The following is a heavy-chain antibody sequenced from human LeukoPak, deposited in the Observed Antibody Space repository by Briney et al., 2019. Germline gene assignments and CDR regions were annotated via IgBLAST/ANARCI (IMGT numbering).Heavy chain of an antibody. V-gene: IGHV4-59*08. CDR1: GGSISSYY. J-gene: IGHJ4*02. CDR3: ARLSSLGPYYFDY. Sequence: SETLPLTCTVSGGSISSYYWSWIRQPPGKGLEWIGYIYYSGSTNYNPSLKSRVTISVDTSKNQFSLKLSSVTAADTAVYYCARLSSLGPYYFDYWGQGTLVTVSS. D-gene: IGHD7-27*01. CDR2: IYYSGST.